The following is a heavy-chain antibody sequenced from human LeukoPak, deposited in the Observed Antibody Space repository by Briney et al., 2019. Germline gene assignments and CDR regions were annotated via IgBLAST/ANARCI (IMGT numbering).Heavy chain of an antibody. Sequence: ASVKVSCKASGGTFSSYAISWVRQAPGQGLEWMGRIIPILGIANYAQKFQGRVTITADKSTSTAYMELSSLRSEDTAVYYCASRFYGIYYFDYWGQGTLVTVSS. D-gene: IGHD2-21*01. CDR3: ASRFYGIYYFDY. V-gene: IGHV1-69*04. CDR1: GGTFSSYA. CDR2: IIPILGIA. J-gene: IGHJ4*02.